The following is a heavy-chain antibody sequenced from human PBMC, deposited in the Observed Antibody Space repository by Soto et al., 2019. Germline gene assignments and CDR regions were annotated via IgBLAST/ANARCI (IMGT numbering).Heavy chain of an antibody. CDR2: IDYSENT. CDR1: GFSISSGDYY. V-gene: IGHV4-30-4*01. CDR3: ANLDFITFGGIIRPQYEFDI. Sequence: QVQLQETGPGLVKTSQTLSLTCTVSGFSISSGDYYWSWIRQTPGKGLACIGYIDYSENTHYNPRLPSHVAISGDTVKNQSSLRLRSAPAADTAVYFCANLDFITFGGIIRPQYEFDIWGQGTMVTVSS. D-gene: IGHD3-16*01. J-gene: IGHJ3*02.